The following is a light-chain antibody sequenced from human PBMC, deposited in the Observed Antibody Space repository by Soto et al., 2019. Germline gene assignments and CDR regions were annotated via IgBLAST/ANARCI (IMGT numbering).Light chain of an antibody. J-gene: IGKJ4*01. V-gene: IGKV1-9*01. CDR2: AAS. CDR1: QGISSY. Sequence: DIQLTQSPSFLSASVGDRVTITCRASQGISSYLAWYQQKPGKAHNLLIYAASTLQSGVPSRFSGSGSGTEITLTISSLQPEDFATYYCQQLNDYPLTFGGGTKVEIK. CDR3: QQLNDYPLT.